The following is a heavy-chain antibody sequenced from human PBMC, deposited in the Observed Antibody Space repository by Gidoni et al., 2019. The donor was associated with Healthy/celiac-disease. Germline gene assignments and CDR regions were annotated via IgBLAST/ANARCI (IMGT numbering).Heavy chain of an antibody. V-gene: IGHV5-51*01. Sequence: EVQLVQSGAAVKKPGDSLKISCQGSGYSFPSYWIGWVRQRPGKGLEWMGIIYPGDSDTRYSPSFQGQVTISADKSISTAYLQWSSLKASDTAMYYCARSFYYGSGYYYYYYMDVWGKGTTVTVSS. CDR1: GYSFPSYW. J-gene: IGHJ6*03. CDR2: IYPGDSDT. CDR3: ARSFYYGSGYYYYYYMDV. D-gene: IGHD3-10*01.